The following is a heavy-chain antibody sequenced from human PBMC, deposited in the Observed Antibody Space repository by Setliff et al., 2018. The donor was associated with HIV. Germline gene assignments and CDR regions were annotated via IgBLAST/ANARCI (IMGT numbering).Heavy chain of an antibody. D-gene: IGHD6-6*01. CDR1: GDSISSSIYY. CDR2: IYYTGSP. CDR3: ARGGGTSSPIDYHYYIDV. Sequence: SETLSLTCTVSGDSISSSIYYWGWVRQPPGEGLEWIGGIYYTGSPFYNPSLKSRVTISVDTSNNQFSLKLSSVTAADTAVYYCARGGGTSSPIDYHYYIDVWGKGTTVTVS. V-gene: IGHV4-39*01. J-gene: IGHJ6*03.